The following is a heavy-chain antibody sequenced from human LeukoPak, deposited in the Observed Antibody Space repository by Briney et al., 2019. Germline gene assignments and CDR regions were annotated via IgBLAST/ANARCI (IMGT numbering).Heavy chain of an antibody. Sequence: GGSLRLSCAASGFTFSSYSINWVRQAPGKGLEWVSYIDSSSSTIYYADSVKGRFTISRDNAKNSQYLQMNSLRAEDTALYYCAKDSGYSYGLDYWGQGTLVTVSS. D-gene: IGHD5-18*01. CDR2: IDSSSSTI. CDR1: GFTFSSYS. V-gene: IGHV3-48*04. CDR3: AKDSGYSYGLDY. J-gene: IGHJ4*02.